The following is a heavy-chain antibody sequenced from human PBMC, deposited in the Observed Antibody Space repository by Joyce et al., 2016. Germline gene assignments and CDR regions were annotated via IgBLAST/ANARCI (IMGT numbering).Heavy chain of an antibody. CDR2: IYSGGTT. CDR3: ARDTGYSSGWSPLGY. V-gene: IGHV3-66*02. J-gene: IGHJ4*02. D-gene: IGHD6-19*01. CDR1: GVTVSRNY. Sequence: EVQVVESGGGLVQPGGSLRLSCTASGVTVSRNYMTWVRQAPGKGLQWVSTIYSGGTTFYADSVKGRFTISRDNSKNTLYLQMTSLRVEDTALYYCARDTGYSSGWSPLGYWGQGTLVTVSS.